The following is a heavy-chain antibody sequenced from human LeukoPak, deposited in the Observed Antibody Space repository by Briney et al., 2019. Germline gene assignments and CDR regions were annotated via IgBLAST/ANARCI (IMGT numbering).Heavy chain of an antibody. Sequence: ASVKVSCKASGGTFSSYAISWVRQAPGQGLEWMGRIIPILGIANCAQKFQGRVTITADKSTSTAYMELSSLRAEDTGVYYCARPYSYGYLYYYGMDVWGQGTTVTVSS. V-gene: IGHV1-69*04. CDR2: IIPILGIA. J-gene: IGHJ6*02. D-gene: IGHD5-18*01. CDR1: GGTFSSYA. CDR3: ARPYSYGYLYYYGMDV.